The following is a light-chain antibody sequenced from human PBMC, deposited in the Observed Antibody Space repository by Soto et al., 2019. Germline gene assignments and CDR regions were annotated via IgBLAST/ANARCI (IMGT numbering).Light chain of an antibody. CDR2: AAS. CDR1: QGISSY. V-gene: IGKV1-8*01. CDR3: QQYYSYPPT. J-gene: IGKJ3*01. Sequence: AIRRTQSPSSLSASTGDRVTITCRANQGISSYLAWYQQKPGKAPKLLIYAASSLQSGVPSRFSGSGSGTDFTLTISCLQSEDFATYYCQQYYSYPPTFGPGTKVDIK.